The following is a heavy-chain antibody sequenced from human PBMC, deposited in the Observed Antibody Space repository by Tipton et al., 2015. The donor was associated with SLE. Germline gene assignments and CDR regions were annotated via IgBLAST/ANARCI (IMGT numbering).Heavy chain of an antibody. CDR2: IYHSGST. CDR1: GGSISSSNW. J-gene: IGHJ1*01. CDR3: ARGPPWGVVVAATRYFQH. D-gene: IGHD2-15*01. Sequence: SLTCAVSGGSISSSNWWSWVRQPPGKGLEWIGDIYHSGSTNYNPSLKSRVTISVDTSKDQFSLKLSSVTAADTAVYYCARGPPWGVVVAATRYFQHWGQGTLVTVSS. V-gene: IGHV4-4*02.